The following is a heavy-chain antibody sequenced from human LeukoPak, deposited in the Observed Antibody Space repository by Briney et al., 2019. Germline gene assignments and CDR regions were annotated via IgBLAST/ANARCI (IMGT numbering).Heavy chain of an antibody. Sequence: GGSLRLSCAASGFTFSSYSMNWVRQAPGKGLEWVSSISSSSYIYYADSVKGRFTISRDNAKNSLYLQMNSLRAEDTAVYYCARVDDILTGYVDYWGQGTLVTVSS. CDR2: ISSSSYI. CDR3: ARVDDILTGYVDY. D-gene: IGHD3-9*01. V-gene: IGHV3-21*01. J-gene: IGHJ4*02. CDR1: GFTFSSYS.